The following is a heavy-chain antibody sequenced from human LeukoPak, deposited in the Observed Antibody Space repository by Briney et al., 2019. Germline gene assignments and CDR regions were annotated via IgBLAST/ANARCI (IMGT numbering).Heavy chain of an antibody. Sequence: PGGSLTLSCAASGYTFSNAWMTWVRQGPGKGLEWVGRIKSKSDGGTTDYAAPVTGRFTISRDGSKNTLYLQINSLKTEDTAVYYCTTLTDIPQFDKWGSESLLSVSS. J-gene: IGHJ4*01. D-gene: IGHD2-21*01. CDR2: IKSKSDGGTT. V-gene: IGHV3-15*01. CDR3: TTLTDIPQFDK. CDR1: GYTFSNAW.